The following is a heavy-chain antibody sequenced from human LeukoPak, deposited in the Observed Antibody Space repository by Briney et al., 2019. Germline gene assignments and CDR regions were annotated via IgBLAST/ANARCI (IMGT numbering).Heavy chain of an antibody. J-gene: IGHJ4*02. D-gene: IGHD4-23*01. Sequence: TGGSLRLSCAASVFTFNSYGMIWVRQAPGKGLEWVSYISSSSSTITYADSVKGRFTISRDNAKNSLYLQMNSLRAEDTAVYYCARETVGIDYWGQGTLVTVSS. CDR1: VFTFNSYG. CDR3: ARETVGIDY. V-gene: IGHV3-48*01. CDR2: ISSSSSTI.